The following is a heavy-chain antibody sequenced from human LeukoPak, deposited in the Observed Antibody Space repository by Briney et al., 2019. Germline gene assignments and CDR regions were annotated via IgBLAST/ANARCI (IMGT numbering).Heavy chain of an antibody. CDR1: GVSISSSNSY. CDR2: IYYSGNT. J-gene: IGHJ4*02. CDR3: ARGGQWELLHDY. Sequence: SETLSLTCTVSGVSISSSNSYWGWIRQPPGKGLEWIGSIYYSGNTYYNASLKSQVSISIDTSKNQFSLKLTSVTAADTAVYYCARGGQWELLHDYWGQGTLVTVSS. D-gene: IGHD1-26*01. V-gene: IGHV4-39*01.